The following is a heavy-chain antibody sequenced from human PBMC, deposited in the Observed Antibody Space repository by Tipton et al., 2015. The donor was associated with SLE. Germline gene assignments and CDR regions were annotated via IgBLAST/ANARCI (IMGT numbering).Heavy chain of an antibody. D-gene: IGHD1-14*01. CDR3: ARTGSQPHHQIYGMDV. CDR1: GDSVSSGGYY. CDR2: IYQSGTT. Sequence: TLSLTCAVSGDSVSSGGYYWSWIRQYPGKGLEWIGCIYQSGTTFYNPSLKSRVTISVDTSKNQFSLNLSSVTAADTAVYYCARTGSQPHHQIYGMDVWGPGTSVTFSS. V-gene: IGHV4-31*11. J-gene: IGHJ6*02.